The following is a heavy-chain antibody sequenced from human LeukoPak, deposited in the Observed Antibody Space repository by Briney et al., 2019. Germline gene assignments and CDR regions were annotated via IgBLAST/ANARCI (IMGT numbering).Heavy chain of an antibody. CDR2: ISGSGGST. V-gene: IGHV3-23*01. CDR3: AKWIAAADTYNYYYMDV. CDR1: GFTFSSYA. J-gene: IGHJ6*03. Sequence: GGSLRLSCAASGFTFSSYAMSWVRQAPGKGLEWVLAISGSGGSTYYADSVKGRFTISRDNSKNTLYLQMNSLRAEDTAVYYCAKWIAAADTYNYYYMDVWGKRTTVTVSS. D-gene: IGHD6-13*01.